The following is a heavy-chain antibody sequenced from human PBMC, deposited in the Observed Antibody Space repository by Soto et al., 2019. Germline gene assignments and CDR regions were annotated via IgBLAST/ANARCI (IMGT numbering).Heavy chain of an antibody. CDR1: GGSFSGYY. J-gene: IGHJ4*02. CDR3: ARGYCRGASCYSLGY. Sequence: QVQLQQWGAGLLKPSETLSLTCAVYGGSFSGYYWSWIRQPPGKGLEWIGEINHSGSTSYNASLKSRVTISLDTSKSHFSLNLNSVPAADTGVYYCARGYCRGASCYSLGYWGQGTLVTVSS. D-gene: IGHD2-15*01. CDR2: INHSGST. V-gene: IGHV4-34*01.